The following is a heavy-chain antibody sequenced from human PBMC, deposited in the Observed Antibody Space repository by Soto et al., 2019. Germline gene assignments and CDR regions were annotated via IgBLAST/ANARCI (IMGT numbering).Heavy chain of an antibody. CDR3: AREKYSNRGASQN. Sequence: QVQLVQSGAEVKKPGASVKVSCKASGYTFTSYYMHWVRQAPGQGLEWMGIINPSGGSTSYAQKFQCRVTMTRYTSTSTVYMELSSRRSEDTAVYYCAREKYSNRGASQNWGQGTLVTVCS. J-gene: IGHJ4*02. CDR1: GYTFTSYY. D-gene: IGHD6-6*01. V-gene: IGHV1-46*01. CDR2: INPSGGST.